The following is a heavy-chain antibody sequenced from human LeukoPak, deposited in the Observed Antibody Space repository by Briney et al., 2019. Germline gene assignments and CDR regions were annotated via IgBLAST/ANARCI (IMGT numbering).Heavy chain of an antibody. CDR3: ARSYYDFWSGSYYYYMDV. D-gene: IGHD3-3*01. V-gene: IGHV4-61*01. CDR2: ISNSGST. J-gene: IGHJ6*03. CDR1: GDSVSSGSHY. Sequence: PSETLSLTCTVSGDSVSSGSHYWSWIRQPPGEGLECIGYISNSGSTNYNPSLKSRVTISVDTSKNQLSLDLNSVTAADTAVYYCARSYYDFWSGSYYYYMDVWGKGTTVTVSS.